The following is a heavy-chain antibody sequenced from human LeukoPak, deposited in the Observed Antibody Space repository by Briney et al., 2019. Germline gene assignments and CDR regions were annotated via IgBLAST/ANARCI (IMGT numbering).Heavy chain of an antibody. Sequence: GGSLRLSCAASGFTFDDYAMHWVRHAPGKGLEWVSGISWNSGSIGYADSVKGRFTISRDNAKNSLYLQMNSLRAEDTALYYCAKDIQGQLVDGMDVWGQGTTVTVSS. D-gene: IGHD6-13*01. CDR3: AKDIQGQLVDGMDV. CDR2: ISWNSGSI. CDR1: GFTFDDYA. J-gene: IGHJ6*02. V-gene: IGHV3-9*01.